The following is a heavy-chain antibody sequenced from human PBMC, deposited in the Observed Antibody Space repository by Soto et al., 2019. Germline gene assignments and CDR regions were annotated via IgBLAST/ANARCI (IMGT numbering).Heavy chain of an antibody. Sequence: QVQLVESGGGVVQPGRSLRLSCAVSGFTVSTYGMHWVRQAPGKGLEWVAVISRDGGTKYYADSVKGRFTISRDNSKNTLYLQMNSLRAEDTAVYYCARGRGSSYFDYWGQGTLVTVSS. CDR2: ISRDGGTK. D-gene: IGHD1-26*01. CDR3: ARGRGSSYFDY. CDR1: GFTVSTYG. J-gene: IGHJ4*02. V-gene: IGHV3-30*03.